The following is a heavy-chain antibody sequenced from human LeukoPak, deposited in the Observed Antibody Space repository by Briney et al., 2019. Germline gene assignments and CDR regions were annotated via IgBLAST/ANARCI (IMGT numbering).Heavy chain of an antibody. V-gene: IGHV1-69*06. D-gene: IGHD4-17*01. CDR2: IIPIFGTA. CDR1: GGTFSSYA. J-gene: IGHJ4*02. CDR3: ATDSIGDYVGSQFDY. Sequence: SVKVSCKASGGTFSSYAISWVRQAPGQGLEWMGGIIPIFGTAIYAQKFQGRVTMTEDTSTDTAYMELSSLRSEDTAVYYCATDSIGDYVGSQFDYWGQGTLVTVSS.